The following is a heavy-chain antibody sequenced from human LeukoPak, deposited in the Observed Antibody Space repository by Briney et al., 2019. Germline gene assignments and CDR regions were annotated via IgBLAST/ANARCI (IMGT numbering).Heavy chain of an antibody. CDR1: GFTFRTYW. J-gene: IGHJ5*02. D-gene: IGHD3-16*02. V-gene: IGHV3-7*01. CDR3: ARGGRYHLLSPS. CDR2: INQDGSQF. Sequence: PGGSLRLSCAASGFTFRTYWMSWVRQAPGKGLEWVANINQDGSQFYYVDSVKGRFTISRDNAKNSLSLQMNSLRAEDTAVYYCARGGRYHLLSPSWGQGTLVTVSS.